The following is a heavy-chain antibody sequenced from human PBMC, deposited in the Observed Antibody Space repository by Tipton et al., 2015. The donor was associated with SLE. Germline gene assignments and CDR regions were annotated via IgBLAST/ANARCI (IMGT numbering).Heavy chain of an antibody. J-gene: IGHJ5*02. CDR2: IYYSGST. D-gene: IGHD6-19*01. CDR1: GGSISSSSYY. CDR3: ARALRGGSGRGWFDP. V-gene: IGHV4-39*01. Sequence: LRLSCTVSGGSISSSSYYWGWIRQPPGKGLEWIGSIYYSGSTYYNPSLKSRVTISVDTSKNQFSLKLSSVTAADMAVYYCARALRGGSGRGWFDPWGQGTLVTVSS.